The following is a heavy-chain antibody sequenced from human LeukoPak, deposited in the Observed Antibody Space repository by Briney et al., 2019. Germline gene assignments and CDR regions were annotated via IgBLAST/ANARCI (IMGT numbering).Heavy chain of an antibody. J-gene: IGHJ6*03. CDR2: FYHSGST. Sequence: SETLSLTCAVYGGSFSGYYWSWIRQPPGKGLEWIGSFYHSGSTYYSPSLKSRVTISVDKSKNQFSLKLSSVTAADTAVYYCASGSYYYYYMDVWGKGTTVTVSS. CDR1: GGSFSGYY. CDR3: ASGSYYYYYMDV. V-gene: IGHV4-34*01.